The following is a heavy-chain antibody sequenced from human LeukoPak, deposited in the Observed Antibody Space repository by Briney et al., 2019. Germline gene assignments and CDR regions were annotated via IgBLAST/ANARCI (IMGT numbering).Heavy chain of an antibody. J-gene: IGHJ4*02. CDR3: AKGSSSWGVAGDYFDY. Sequence: PGGSLRLSCAASLFTFSSYAMSWVRQAPGKGLEWVSAISGSGGSTYYADSVKGRFTISRDNSKNTLYLQMNSLRAEDTAVYYCAKGSSSWGVAGDYFDYWGQGTLVTVSS. D-gene: IGHD6-6*01. CDR1: LFTFSSYA. V-gene: IGHV3-23*01. CDR2: ISGSGGST.